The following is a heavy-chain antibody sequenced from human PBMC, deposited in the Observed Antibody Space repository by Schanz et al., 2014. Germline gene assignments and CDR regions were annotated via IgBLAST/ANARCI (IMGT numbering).Heavy chain of an antibody. CDR1: GFTFSDYW. D-gene: IGHD5-12*01. CDR3: ARKVVATIGGYYDN. Sequence: EVQLVESGGGLVQPGGSLRLSCTASGFTFSDYWMSWVRQAPGKGLEWVSAISGSGGSTYYADSVRGRFTISRDNAENTLFLQMNSLRAEDTAVYYCARKVVATIGGYYDNWGQGTLVIGSS. J-gene: IGHJ4*02. CDR2: ISGSGGST. V-gene: IGHV3-23*04.